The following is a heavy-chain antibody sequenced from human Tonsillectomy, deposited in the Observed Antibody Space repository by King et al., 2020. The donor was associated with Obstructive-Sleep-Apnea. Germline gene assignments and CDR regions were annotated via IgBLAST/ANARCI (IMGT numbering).Heavy chain of an antibody. J-gene: IGHJ6*02. CDR1: GYSFTSYW. CDR3: ARRGPIAASTTHYYYGMDV. CDR2: IYPGDSDT. Sequence: QLVQSGAEVKKPGESLKISCKGSGYSFTSYWIGWVRQMPGKGLEWMGIIYPGDSDTRYSPSFQGQVTISADKSISTAYLQWSSLKASDTAMYYCARRGPIAASTTHYYYGMDVWGQGTTVTVSS. V-gene: IGHV5-51*01. D-gene: IGHD6-13*01.